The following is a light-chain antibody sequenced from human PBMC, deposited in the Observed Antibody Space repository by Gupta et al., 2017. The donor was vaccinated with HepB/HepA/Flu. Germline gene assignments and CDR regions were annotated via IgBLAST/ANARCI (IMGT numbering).Light chain of an antibody. CDR2: GSL. CDR1: QSTSTN. Sequence: TQSPATLSVSPGERATLYCRASQSTSTNLAWYQQKPGQAPRLLIYGSLTRATGIPARFSGRGSGTEFSLTISSLQSEDVAVSFCQQYDNAPFTFGGGTKVEIK. CDR3: QQYDNAPFT. J-gene: IGKJ4*01. V-gene: IGKV3-15*01.